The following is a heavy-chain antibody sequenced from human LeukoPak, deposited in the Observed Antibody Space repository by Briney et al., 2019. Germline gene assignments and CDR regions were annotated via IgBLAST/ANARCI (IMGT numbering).Heavy chain of an antibody. J-gene: IGHJ4*02. V-gene: IGHV4-39*07. Sequence: SETLSLTCTVSGVSISSSNSYWGWIRQPPGKGLEWIGSIYHSGSTYYNPSLKSRVTISVDTSKNQFSLKLSSVTAADTAVYYCARVRYYYGSGSYYFDYWGQGTLVTVSS. D-gene: IGHD3-10*01. CDR1: GVSISSSNSY. CDR3: ARVRYYYGSGSYYFDY. CDR2: IYHSGST.